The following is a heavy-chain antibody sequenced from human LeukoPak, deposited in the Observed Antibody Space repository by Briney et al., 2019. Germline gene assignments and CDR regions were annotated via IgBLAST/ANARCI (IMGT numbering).Heavy chain of an antibody. CDR3: ASYDYENTDAFDI. CDR1: GFTFSSYS. CDR2: ISSTSETI. D-gene: IGHD3-22*01. J-gene: IGHJ3*02. Sequence: PGGSLRLSCAASGFTFSSYSMNWVRQAPGKGLEWVSYISSTSETIYYRDSVKGRITVSRDNAKNSLYLQMNSLRAEDTAVYYCASYDYENTDAFDIWGQGTMVTVSS. V-gene: IGHV3-48*01.